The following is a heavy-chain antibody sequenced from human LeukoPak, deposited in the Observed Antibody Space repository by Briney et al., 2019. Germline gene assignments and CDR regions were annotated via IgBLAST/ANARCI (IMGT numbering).Heavy chain of an antibody. V-gene: IGHV3-33*06. J-gene: IGHJ4*02. D-gene: IGHD5-18*01. CDR2: IWYDGSNK. Sequence: SGGSLRLSCAASGFTFSSYGMHWVRQAPGKGLEWAAVIWYDGSNKYYADSVKGRFTISRDNSKNTLYLQMNSLRAEDTAVYYCAKWHTGGHFDYWGQGTLVTVS. CDR3: AKWHTGGHFDY. CDR1: GFTFSSYG.